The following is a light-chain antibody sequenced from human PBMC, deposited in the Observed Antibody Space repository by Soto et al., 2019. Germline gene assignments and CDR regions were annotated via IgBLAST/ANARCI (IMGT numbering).Light chain of an antibody. V-gene: IGLV2-14*01. Sequence: QSVLTQPASVSGSPGQSITISCTGTTSDVGGYNYVSWYQQHPGKVPKLLIHEVSNRPSGVSNRFSGSKSGNTASLTISGLQAEDEADYYCLSKTSSISYVFGTGTKLTVL. CDR1: TSDVGGYNY. J-gene: IGLJ1*01. CDR2: EVS. CDR3: LSKTSSISYV.